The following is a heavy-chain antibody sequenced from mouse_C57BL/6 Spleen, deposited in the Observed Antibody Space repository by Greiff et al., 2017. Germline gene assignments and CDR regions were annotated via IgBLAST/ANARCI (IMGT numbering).Heavy chain of an antibody. D-gene: IGHD1-1*01. CDR2: IYPGSGST. CDR3: AKPQCYGGSWFAY. V-gene: IGHV1-55*01. Sequence: QVQLQQPGAELVKPGASVKMSCKASGYTFTSYWITWVKQRPGQGLEWIGDIYPGSGSTNYNEKFKSKATLTVATSSSTAYMQLSCLTSEDSAVYNCAKPQCYGGSWFAYWGQGTLVTVSA. CDR1: GYTFTSYW. J-gene: IGHJ3*01.